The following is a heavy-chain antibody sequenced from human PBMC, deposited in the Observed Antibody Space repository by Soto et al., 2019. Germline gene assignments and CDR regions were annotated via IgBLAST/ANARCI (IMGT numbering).Heavy chain of an antibody. CDR2: IVVGSGNT. Sequence: SVKVSCKASGFTFTSSAVQWVRQARGQRLEWIGWIVVGSGNTNYARKFQERVTITRDMSTSTAYMELSSLRSEDTAVYYCAADASVVTMVRGVKTYYYYGMDVWGQGTTVTVSS. D-gene: IGHD3-10*01. V-gene: IGHV1-58*01. J-gene: IGHJ6*02. CDR3: AADASVVTMVRGVKTYYYYGMDV. CDR1: GFTFTSSA.